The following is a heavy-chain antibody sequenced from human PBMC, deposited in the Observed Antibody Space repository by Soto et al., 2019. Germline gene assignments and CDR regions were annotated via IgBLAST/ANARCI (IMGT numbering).Heavy chain of an antibody. V-gene: IGHV1-69*02. CDR1: GGTFSSYT. CDR2: IIPILGIA. Sequence: GASVKVSCKASGGTFSSYTISWVRQAPGQGLEWMGRIIPILGIANYAQKFQGRATITADKSTSTAYMELSSLRSEDTAVYYCARGVGAYDSSGLAAFDIWGQGTMVTVSS. CDR3: ARGVGAYDSSGLAAFDI. D-gene: IGHD3-22*01. J-gene: IGHJ3*02.